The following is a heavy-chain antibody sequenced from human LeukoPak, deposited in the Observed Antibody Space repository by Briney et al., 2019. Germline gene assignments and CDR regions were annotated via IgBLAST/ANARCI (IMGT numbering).Heavy chain of an antibody. CDR3: AKVLPPPGSSGYYWLYAFDI. V-gene: IGHV3-23*01. CDR1: GFTFSSYA. D-gene: IGHD3-22*01. CDR2: ISGSGGGT. Sequence: PGGSLRLSCAASGFTFSSYAMSWVRQAPGKGLEWVSAISGSGGGTYYADSVKGRFTISRDNSKNTLYLQMNSLRAEDTAVYYCAKVLPPPGSSGYYWLYAFDIWGQGTMVTVSS. J-gene: IGHJ3*02.